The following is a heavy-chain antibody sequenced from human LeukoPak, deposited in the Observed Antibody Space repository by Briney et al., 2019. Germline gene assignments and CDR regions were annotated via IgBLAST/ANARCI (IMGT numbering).Heavy chain of an antibody. Sequence: SVKVSCKTSGYTFTGYYMHWVRQAPGQGLEWMGGIIPIFGTANYAQKFQGRVTMTEDTSTDTAYMELSSLRSEDTAVYYCATCHGFYYYMDVWGKGTTVTVSS. CDR1: GYTFTGYY. J-gene: IGHJ6*03. V-gene: IGHV1-69*06. CDR3: ATCHGFYYYMDV. CDR2: IIPIFGTA. D-gene: IGHD2-2*03.